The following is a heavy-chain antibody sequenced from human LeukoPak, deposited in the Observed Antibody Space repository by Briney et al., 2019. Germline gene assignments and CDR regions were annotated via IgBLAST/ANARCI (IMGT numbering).Heavy chain of an antibody. V-gene: IGHV3-43*02. J-gene: IGHJ4*02. CDR2: ISGDGGTT. Sequence: GGCLRLSCAASGFTFDDYPMHWVRQTPGKGLEWISLISGDGGTTYYADSVKGRFTIYRDNIKKSLYLQMNSLRTEDTALYYCAKDYYWGQGTLVTVSS. CDR3: AKDYY. CDR1: GFTFDDYP.